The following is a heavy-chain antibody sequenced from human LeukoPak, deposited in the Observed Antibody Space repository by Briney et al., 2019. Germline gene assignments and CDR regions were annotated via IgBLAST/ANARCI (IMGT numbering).Heavy chain of an antibody. D-gene: IGHD6-19*01. Sequence: SDTLSLTCTVSGGSISSGSYYWHWIRQPAGKTLEWLGHVFTRGTTNYNASLEGRLTISLDTARNQFSLYLSSVTAADTAMYFCARSSLAVYFDYWGQGTLVTASS. CDR2: VFTRGTT. V-gene: IGHV4-61*09. CDR1: GGSISSGSYY. CDR3: ARSSLAVYFDY. J-gene: IGHJ4*02.